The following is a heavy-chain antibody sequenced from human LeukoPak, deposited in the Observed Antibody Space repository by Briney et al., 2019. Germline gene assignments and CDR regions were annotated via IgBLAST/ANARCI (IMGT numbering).Heavy chain of an antibody. Sequence: VASVKVSCKVSGYTLTELSMHWVRQAPGQGLEWMGWINPNSGGTNYAQKFQGRVTMTRDTSISTAYMELSRLRSDDTAVYYCARGASGWYRWFDPWGQGTLVTVSS. J-gene: IGHJ5*02. CDR2: INPNSGGT. V-gene: IGHV1-2*02. D-gene: IGHD6-19*01. CDR3: ARGASGWYRWFDP. CDR1: GYTLTELS.